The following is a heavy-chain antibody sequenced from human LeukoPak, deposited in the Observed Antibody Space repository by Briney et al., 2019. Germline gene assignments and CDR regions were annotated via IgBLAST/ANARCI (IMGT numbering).Heavy chain of an antibody. V-gene: IGHV1-46*01. J-gene: IGHJ4*02. CDR1: GYTFTSYY. D-gene: IGHD5-24*01. CDR3: ARDKAGLRLKDGYKTIDY. Sequence: ASVKVSCRGSGYTFTSYYMHWVRQAPGQGLEWMGIINPSGGSTSYAQKFQGRVTMTRDTSTSTVYMELSSLRSEDTAVYYCARDKAGLRLKDGYKTIDYWGQGTLVTVSS. CDR2: INPSGGST.